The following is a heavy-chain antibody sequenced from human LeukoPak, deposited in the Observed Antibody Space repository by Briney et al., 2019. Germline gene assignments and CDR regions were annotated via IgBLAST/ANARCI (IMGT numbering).Heavy chain of an antibody. J-gene: IGHJ4*02. CDR3: TTEVLWFGESAIYFDY. D-gene: IGHD3-10*01. CDR2: IKSKTDGGTT. Sequence: GRSLRLSCAASGFTFSNAWMSWVRQAPGKGLEWVGRIKSKTDGGTTDYAAPVKGRFTISRDDSKNTLYLQMNSLKTEDTAVYYCTTEVLWFGESAIYFDYWGQGTLVTVSS. V-gene: IGHV3-15*01. CDR1: GFTFSNAW.